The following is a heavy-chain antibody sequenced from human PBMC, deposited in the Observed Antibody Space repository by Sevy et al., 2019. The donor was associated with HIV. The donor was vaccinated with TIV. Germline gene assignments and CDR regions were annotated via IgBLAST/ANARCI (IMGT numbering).Heavy chain of an antibody. D-gene: IGHD3-10*01. Sequence: GSLRLSCAASGFTVSSNYMSWVRQAPGKGLEWIGYIYYTGTTNYNPSLKSRLTMSLDTSKNRFSLKLTAVTAADTAVYYCARDSVLSPRVFDSWGQGTLVTVSS. CDR3: ARDSVLSPRVFDS. CDR1: GFTVSSNY. CDR2: IYYTGTT. J-gene: IGHJ4*02. V-gene: IGHV4-59*02.